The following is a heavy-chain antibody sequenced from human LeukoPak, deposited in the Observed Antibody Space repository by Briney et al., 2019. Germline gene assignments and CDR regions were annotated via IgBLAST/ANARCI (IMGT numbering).Heavy chain of an antibody. D-gene: IGHD2-8*01. V-gene: IGHV5-51*01. J-gene: IGHJ4*02. CDR1: GYSFTSFW. CDR2: IYPGDSDT. Sequence: GESLKISGRGSGYSFTSFWIGWVRQMPGKGLEGMGIIYPGDSDTRYSTPFQGQVPISADKSISTAYLQWSSLKASDTAMYYCARLPDIVLMVYADYWGQGTLVTVSS. CDR3: ARLPDIVLMVYADY.